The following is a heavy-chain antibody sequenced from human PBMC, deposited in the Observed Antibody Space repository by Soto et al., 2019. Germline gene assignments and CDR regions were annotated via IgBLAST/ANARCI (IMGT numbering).Heavy chain of an antibody. D-gene: IGHD6-6*01. J-gene: IGHJ4*02. V-gene: IGHV1-8*01. CDR2: MNPNSGNT. CDR3: ARATYSSSSSSGY. CDR1: GYTFTGYD. Sequence: QVQLVQSGAEVKKPGASLKVSCKASGYTFTGYDINWVRQATGQGLEWMGWMNPNSGNTGYAQKLQGRVTMTRNTYISTAYMELSSLRSEDTAVYYCARATYSSSSSSGYWGQGSLVTVSS.